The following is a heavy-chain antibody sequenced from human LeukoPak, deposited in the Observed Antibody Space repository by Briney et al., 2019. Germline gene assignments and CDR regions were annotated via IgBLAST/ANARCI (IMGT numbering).Heavy chain of an antibody. CDR1: GYSFTRYG. J-gene: IGHJ4*02. CDR2: ISGSNGNT. Sequence: ASVKVSCKISGYSFTRYGLIWVRQAPGQGLEWVGWISGSNGNTKYAQKLQGGVTMTTDTSTSTAYMEVRSLRSEDTAEYYCARAGRGTYYYFDVWGQGTLVTVSS. V-gene: IGHV1-18*01. D-gene: IGHD1-26*01. CDR3: ARAGRGTYYYFDV.